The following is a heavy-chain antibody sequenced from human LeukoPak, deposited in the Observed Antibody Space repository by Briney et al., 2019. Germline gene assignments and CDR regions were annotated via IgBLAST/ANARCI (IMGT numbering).Heavy chain of an antibody. V-gene: IGHV4-59*11. CDR3: ARTGGYDWVDY. CDR2: VSYSGST. Sequence: PSETLSLTCTVSGGSISGQYWSWIRQPPGKGLEWIGFVSYSGSTNYNPSLNGRVTISLDTSKNQFSLRLNSVTAADTAVYYCARTGGYDWVDYWGQGTLVTVSS. D-gene: IGHD5-12*01. CDR1: GGSISGQY. J-gene: IGHJ4*02.